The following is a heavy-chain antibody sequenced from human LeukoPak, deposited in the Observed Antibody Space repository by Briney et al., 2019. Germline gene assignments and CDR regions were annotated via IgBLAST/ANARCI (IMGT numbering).Heavy chain of an antibody. CDR3: ARDGSGYQLPFDY. Sequence: PSETLSLTCSVSGGSITTSSYYWGWIRQPPEKGLEWIGSIFYTGGTYYSPSLKSRVTISVDTSKNQFSLKLSSVTAADTAVYYCARDGSGYQLPFDYWGQGTLVTVSS. CDR2: IFYTGGT. V-gene: IGHV4-39*07. D-gene: IGHD2-2*01. J-gene: IGHJ4*02. CDR1: GGSITTSSYY.